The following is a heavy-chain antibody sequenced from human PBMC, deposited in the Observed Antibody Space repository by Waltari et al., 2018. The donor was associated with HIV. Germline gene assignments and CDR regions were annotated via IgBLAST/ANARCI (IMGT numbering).Heavy chain of an antibody. CDR1: GFTGVSTY. V-gene: IGHV3-66*02. D-gene: IGHD3-10*01. CDR3: ARGRGDY. Sequence: EVQLVESGGGLVQPGGSLRLSCAGSGFTGVSTYMGWVRQAPGKGLEWVSVIYSGGSTYYADSVKGRFTISRDNSKNTLYLQMNSLRAEDTAVYYCARGRGDYWGQGTLVTVSS. CDR2: IYSGGST. J-gene: IGHJ4*02.